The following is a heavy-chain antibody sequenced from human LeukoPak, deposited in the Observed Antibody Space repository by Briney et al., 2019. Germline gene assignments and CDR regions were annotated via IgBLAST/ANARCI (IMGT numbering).Heavy chain of an antibody. J-gene: IGHJ4*02. Sequence: GGSLRLSCAASGFTFSSYATSWVRQAPGKGLAWVSSISGSGGSTYYADSVKGRFTISRDNSKNTLYLQMNSLRAEDTAVYYCAKAGTSIAAAHRFFDHWGQGTLVTVSS. CDR1: GFTFSSYA. CDR2: ISGSGGST. CDR3: AKAGTSIAAAHRFFDH. D-gene: IGHD6-13*01. V-gene: IGHV3-23*01.